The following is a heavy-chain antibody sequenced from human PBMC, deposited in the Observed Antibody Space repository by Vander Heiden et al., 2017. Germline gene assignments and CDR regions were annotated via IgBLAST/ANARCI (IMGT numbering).Heavy chain of an antibody. CDR1: GGSICSGGYY. V-gene: IGHV4-31*03. CDR3: AMTTVTIPLWN. J-gene: IGHJ4*02. CDR2: IYYSGST. D-gene: IGHD4-17*01. Sequence: QVQLQESGPALVKPSQTLSPTCTVSGGSICSGGYYWSWIRQHPGKGLEWIGYIYYSGSTYYNPSLKSRVTISVDTSKNQLSLKLSSVTAADTAVYYCAMTTVTIPLWNWGQGTLVTVSS.